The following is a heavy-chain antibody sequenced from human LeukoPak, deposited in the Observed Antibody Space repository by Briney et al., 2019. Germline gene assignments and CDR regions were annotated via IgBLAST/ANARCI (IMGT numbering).Heavy chain of an antibody. CDR3: ARWVTFGGVIVASDY. CDR1: GYSFTSYW. V-gene: IGHV5-51*01. J-gene: IGHJ4*02. CDR2: IYPGDSDT. D-gene: IGHD3-16*02. Sequence: GESLKISCKGSGYSFTSYWIGWMRQMPGKGLEWMGIIYPGDSDTRYSPSFQGQVTISADKSISTAYLQWSSLKASDTAMYYCARWVTFGGVIVASDYWGQGTLVTVSS.